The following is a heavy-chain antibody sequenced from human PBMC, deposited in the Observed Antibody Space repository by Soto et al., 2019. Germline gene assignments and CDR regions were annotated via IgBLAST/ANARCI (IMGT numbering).Heavy chain of an antibody. CDR3: TTVSEVTMIVVVIPPY. J-gene: IGHJ4*02. V-gene: IGHV3-15*01. D-gene: IGHD3-22*01. CDR1: GFTFSNAW. CDR2: IKSKTDGGTT. Sequence: GSLRLSCAASGFTFSNAWMSWVRQAPGKGLEWVGRIKSKTDGGTTDYAAPVKGRFTISRDDSKNTLYLQMNSLKAEDTAVYYCTTVSEVTMIVVVIPPYWGQGTLVTVSS.